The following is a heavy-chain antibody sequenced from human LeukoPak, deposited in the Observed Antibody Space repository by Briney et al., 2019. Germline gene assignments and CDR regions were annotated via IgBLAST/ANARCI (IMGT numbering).Heavy chain of an antibody. CDR2: ISAYNGNT. Sequence: EASVKVSCKASGYTFTSYGISWVRQAPGQGLEWMGWISAYNGNTNYAQKLQGRVTMTTDTSTSTAYMELRSLRSDDTAVYYCARSNVYPYSSSWPFDYWGQGTLVTVSS. V-gene: IGHV1-18*01. D-gene: IGHD6-13*01. J-gene: IGHJ4*02. CDR1: GYTFTSYG. CDR3: ARSNVYPYSSSWPFDY.